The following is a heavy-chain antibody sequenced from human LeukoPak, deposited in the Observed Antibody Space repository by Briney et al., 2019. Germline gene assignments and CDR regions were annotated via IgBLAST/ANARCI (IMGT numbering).Heavy chain of an antibody. CDR1: GGSISSGDYY. J-gene: IGHJ6*03. CDR2: IYYSGST. CDR3: ARYDFRSGRYYMDV. D-gene: IGHD3-3*01. Sequence: PSQTLSLTCTVSGGSISSGDYYWGWIRQPPGKGLEWIGYIYYSGSTYYNPSLKSRVTISVDTSKNQFSLKLSCATAADTAVYYCARYDFRSGRYYMDVWGKGTTITVSS. V-gene: IGHV4-30-4*08.